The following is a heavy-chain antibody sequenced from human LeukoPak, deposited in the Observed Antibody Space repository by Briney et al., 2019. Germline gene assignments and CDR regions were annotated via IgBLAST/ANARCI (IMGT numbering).Heavy chain of an antibody. CDR2: IYYSGST. J-gene: IGHJ4*02. CDR1: GGSISSSSYY. CDR3: ARHRRDTAMVCDY. V-gene: IGHV4-39*01. D-gene: IGHD5-18*01. Sequence: SETLSLTCTVSGGSISSSSYYWGWIRQPPGKGLEWIGGIYYSGSTYYNPSLKSRVTISVDTSKSQFSLKLSSVTAADTAVYYCARHRRDTAMVCDYWGQGTLVTVSS.